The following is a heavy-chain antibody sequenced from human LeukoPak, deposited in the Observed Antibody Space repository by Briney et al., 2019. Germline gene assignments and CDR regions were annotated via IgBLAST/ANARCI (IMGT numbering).Heavy chain of an antibody. CDR3: ARSGRGPSYYYYYMDV. J-gene: IGHJ6*03. CDR2: IYTSGST. V-gene: IGHV4-61*02. Sequence: SQTLSLTCTVSGGTISSGSYYWSWIRQPAGKGLEWIGRIYTSGSTNYNPSLKSRVTISDTSKNQFPLKLSSVTAADTAVYYCARSGRGPSYYYYYMDVWGKGTTVTVSS. CDR1: GGTISSGSYY.